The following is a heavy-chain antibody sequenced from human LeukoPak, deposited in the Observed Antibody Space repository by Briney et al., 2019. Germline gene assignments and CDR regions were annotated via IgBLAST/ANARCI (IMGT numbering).Heavy chain of an antibody. CDR2: IYHSGST. D-gene: IGHD5-24*01. CDR3: ARGARDGYNPFDY. J-gene: IGHJ4*02. V-gene: IGHV4-30-2*01. Sequence: SETLSLTCAVSGGSINSGGYSWSWIRQPPGKGLEWIGYIYHSGSTYYNPSLKSRVTISVDRSKNQFSLKLSSVTAADTAVYYCARGARDGYNPFDYWGQGTLVTVSS. CDR1: GGSINSGGYS.